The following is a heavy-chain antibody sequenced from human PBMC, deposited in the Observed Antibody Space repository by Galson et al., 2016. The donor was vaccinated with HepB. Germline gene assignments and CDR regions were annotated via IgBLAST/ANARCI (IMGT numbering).Heavy chain of an antibody. CDR3: AKDLSRGSGSYYSRYYYYGVDV. D-gene: IGHD3-10*01. CDR1: GFNFDDYA. Sequence: SLRLSCATSGFNFDDYAMHWVRQGPGKGLEWVSSVTWNSGSMGYADSGKGRFTISGDNDKTSLYLQMSSLRPEDTALYYCAKDLSRGSGSYYSRYYYYGVDVWGRGTTVTVSS. J-gene: IGHJ6*02. V-gene: IGHV3-9*01. CDR2: VTWNSGSM.